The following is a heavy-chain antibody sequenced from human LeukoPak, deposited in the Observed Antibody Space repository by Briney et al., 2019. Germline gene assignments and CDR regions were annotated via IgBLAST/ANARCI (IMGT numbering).Heavy chain of an antibody. CDR3: ASGFTIFGVVAHFDY. D-gene: IGHD3-3*01. V-gene: IGHV4-34*01. J-gene: IGHJ4*02. CDR2: INHSGST. Sequence: PSETLSLTCAVYGGSFSGYYWSWIRQPPGKGLEWIGEINHSGSTNYNPSLKSRVTISVDTSKNQFSLKLSSVTAADTAVYYCASGFTIFGVVAHFDYWGQGTLVTVSS. CDR1: GGSFSGYY.